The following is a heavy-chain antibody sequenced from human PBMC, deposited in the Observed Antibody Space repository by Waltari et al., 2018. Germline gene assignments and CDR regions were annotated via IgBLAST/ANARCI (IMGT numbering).Heavy chain of an antibody. V-gene: IGHV3-23*01. CDR2: IRGSGGST. Sequence: EVQLLESGGGLVQPGGSLRLSCAASGFTFSSYAMSWVRQAPGKGLEWVSAIRGSGGSTYYADSVKGRVTISRDNSKNTLYLQMNSLRAEDTAVYYCAKRNWAYSSGWSSEGVFDYWGQGTLVTVSS. CDR3: AKRNWAYSSGWSSEGVFDY. D-gene: IGHD6-19*01. CDR1: GFTFSSYA. J-gene: IGHJ4*02.